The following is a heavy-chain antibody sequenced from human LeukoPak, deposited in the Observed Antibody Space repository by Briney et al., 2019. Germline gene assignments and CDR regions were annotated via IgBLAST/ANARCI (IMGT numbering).Heavy chain of an antibody. V-gene: IGHV4-34*01. Sequence: PSETLSLTCAVYGGSFGGYYWSWIRQPPGKGLEWIGEINHSGSTNYNPSLKSRVTISVDTSKNQFSLKLSSVTAADTAVYYCARGHSGYDYVFGPQVDTAIANWFDPWGQGTLVTVSS. CDR2: INHSGST. J-gene: IGHJ5*02. CDR3: ARGHSGYDYVFGPQVDTAIANWFDP. D-gene: IGHD5-12*01. CDR1: GGSFGGYY.